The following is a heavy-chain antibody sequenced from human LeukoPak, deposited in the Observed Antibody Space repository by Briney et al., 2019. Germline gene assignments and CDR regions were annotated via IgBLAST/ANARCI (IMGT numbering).Heavy chain of an antibody. CDR1: GFAFGDYW. Sequence: GGSLRLSCAASGFAFGDYWMTWVRQAPGKGLEWVANIKKDGSEKYYVDSVRGRFTISRDNAKNSLYLQMNSLRAEDTAVYYCSNGIYSSSYWGQGTLVTVSS. CDR3: SNGIYSSSY. V-gene: IGHV3-7*01. CDR2: IKKDGSEK. J-gene: IGHJ4*02. D-gene: IGHD6-6*01.